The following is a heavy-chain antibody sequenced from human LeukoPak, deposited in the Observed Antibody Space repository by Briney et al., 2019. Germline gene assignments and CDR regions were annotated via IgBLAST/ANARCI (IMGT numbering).Heavy chain of an antibody. CDR1: GFTFSSYS. V-gene: IGHV3-21*01. J-gene: IGHJ5*02. D-gene: IGHD3-3*01. CDR3: LLEPGRSDWFDP. Sequence: GGSLRLSCAASGFTFSSYSMNWVRQAPGKGLEWVSSISGSSSYIYYADSVKGRFTISRDNAKNSLYLQMNSLRAEDTAVYYCLLEPGRSDWFDPWGQGTLVTVSS. CDR2: ISGSSSYI.